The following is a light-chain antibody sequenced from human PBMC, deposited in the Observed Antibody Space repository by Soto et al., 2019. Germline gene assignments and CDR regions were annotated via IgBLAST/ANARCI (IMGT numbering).Light chain of an antibody. V-gene: IGLV4-69*01. CDR3: QTWGTGIWV. Sequence: QLVLTQSPSASASLGASVKLTCTLSSGHSSYAIAWHQQQPEKGPRYLMKLNSDGSHSKGDGIPDRFSGSSSGAERYLTLSSLQSEDEADYYCQTWGTGIWVFGGGTKRTVL. J-gene: IGLJ3*02. CDR2: LNSDGSH. CDR1: SGHSSYA.